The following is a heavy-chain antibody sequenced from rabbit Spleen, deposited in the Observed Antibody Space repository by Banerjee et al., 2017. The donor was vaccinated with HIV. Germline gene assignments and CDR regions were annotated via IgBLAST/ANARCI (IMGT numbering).Heavy chain of an antibody. CDR2: IDAGSSDST. Sequence: QSLEESGGDLVKPGASLTLTCTASGVSFSISSYMCWVRQAPGKGLEWIACIDAGSSDSTYSATWAKGRFTISKTSSTTVTLQMTSLTAADTATYFCARDTSSSFSSYGMDLWGQGTLVTVS. D-gene: IGHD1-1*01. J-gene: IGHJ6*01. CDR1: GVSFSISSY. V-gene: IGHV1S40*01. CDR3: ARDTSSSFSSYGMDL.